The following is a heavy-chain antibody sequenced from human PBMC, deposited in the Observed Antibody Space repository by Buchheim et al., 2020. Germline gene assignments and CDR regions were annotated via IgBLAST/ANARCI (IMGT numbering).Heavy chain of an antibody. CDR3: AREDSSSSGIDY. D-gene: IGHD6-6*01. J-gene: IGHJ4*02. Sequence: QVQLQESGPGLVKPSETLPLTCTVSGGSISSYYWSWIRQPPGKGLEWIGYIYYSGSTNYNPSLKSRVTISVDTSKNQFSLKLSSVTAADTAVYYCAREDSSSSGIDYWGQGTL. CDR1: GGSISSYY. V-gene: IGHV4-59*01. CDR2: IYYSGST.